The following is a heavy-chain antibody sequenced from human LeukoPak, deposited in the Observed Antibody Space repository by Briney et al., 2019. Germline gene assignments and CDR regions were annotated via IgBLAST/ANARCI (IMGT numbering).Heavy chain of an antibody. CDR1: GFTFSDYY. V-gene: IGHV3-11*01. CDR2: ISSSGSTI. CDR3: ARGLSSGWYVIDY. D-gene: IGHD6-19*01. J-gene: IGHJ4*02. Sequence: GGSLGLSCAASGFTFSDYYMSWIRQAPGKGLEWVSYISSSGSTIYYADSVKGRFTISRDNAKNSLYLQMNSLRAEDTAVYYCARGLSSGWYVIDYWGQGTLVTVSS.